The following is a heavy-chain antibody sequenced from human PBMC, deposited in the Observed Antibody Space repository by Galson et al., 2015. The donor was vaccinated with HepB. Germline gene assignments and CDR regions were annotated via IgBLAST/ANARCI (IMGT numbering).Heavy chain of an antibody. D-gene: IGHD3-3*01. V-gene: IGHV1-3*01. CDR2: INAGNGNT. CDR1: GYTFTSYA. J-gene: IGHJ6*02. Sequence: SVKVSCKASGYTFTSYAMHWVRQAPGQRLEWMGWINAGNGNTKYSQKFQGRVTITRDTSASTAYMELSSLRSEDTAVYYCARRKDYDFWSGSYGMDVWGQGTTVTVSS. CDR3: ARRKDYDFWSGSYGMDV.